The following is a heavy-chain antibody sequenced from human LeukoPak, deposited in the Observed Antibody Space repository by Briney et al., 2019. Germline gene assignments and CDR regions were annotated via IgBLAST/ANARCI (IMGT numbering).Heavy chain of an antibody. CDR2: INQHGSQT. V-gene: IGHV3-7*01. CDR3: ARDPPPRYSGNEWMF. D-gene: IGHD1-26*01. J-gene: IGHJ4*02. Sequence: GGSLRLSCIASGFAFSDYWMSWVRQTPGKGLEWLPNINQHGSQTSYLDSVGGRFTVSRDNAKNLLYLQMTSLRADDTAVYYCARDPPPRYSGNEWMFWGRGTLLTVSS. CDR1: GFAFSDYW.